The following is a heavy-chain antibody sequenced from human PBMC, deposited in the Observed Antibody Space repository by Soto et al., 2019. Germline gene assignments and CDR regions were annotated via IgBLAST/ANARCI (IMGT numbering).Heavy chain of an antibody. CDR1: GGTFSSYA. J-gene: IGHJ6*02. D-gene: IGHD2-15*01. CDR3: ARGYCSGGSCHSPYYYGMDV. Sequence: QVQLVQSGAEVKKPGSSVKVSCKASGGTFSSYAISWVRQAPGQGLEWMGGIIPIFGTANYAQKFQVRVTITADESTSTADMELSSLRSEDTAVYYCARGYCSGGSCHSPYYYGMDVWGQGTTVTVSS. CDR2: IIPIFGTA. V-gene: IGHV1-69*12.